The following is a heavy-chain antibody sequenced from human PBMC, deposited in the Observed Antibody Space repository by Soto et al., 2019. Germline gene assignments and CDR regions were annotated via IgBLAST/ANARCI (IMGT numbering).Heavy chain of an antibody. CDR2: ISYDGSNK. D-gene: IGHD3-10*01. Sequence: AGGSLRLSCAASGFTFSSYAMHWVRQAPGKGLEWVAVISYDGSNKYYADSVKGRFTISRDNSKNTLYLQMNSLRAEDTAVYYCARALRGVLDYWGQGTLVTVSS. J-gene: IGHJ4*02. CDR1: GFTFSSYA. CDR3: ARALRGVLDY. V-gene: IGHV3-30-3*01.